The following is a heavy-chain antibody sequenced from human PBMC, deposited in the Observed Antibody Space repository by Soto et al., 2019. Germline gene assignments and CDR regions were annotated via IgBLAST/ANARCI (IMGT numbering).Heavy chain of an antibody. CDR1: GFTVSSNY. D-gene: IGHD2-2*01. V-gene: IGHV3-53*01. CDR2: IYSGGST. J-gene: IGHJ6*01. CDR3: ARDSRRDPYGMEV. Sequence: VGSVRLSCAASGFTVSSNYMSCVRQAPGKGLEWVSVIYSGGSTYYADSVKGRFTISRDNSKNTLYLQMNSLRAEDTAVYYCARDSRRDPYGMEVWGQGTTVNVSS.